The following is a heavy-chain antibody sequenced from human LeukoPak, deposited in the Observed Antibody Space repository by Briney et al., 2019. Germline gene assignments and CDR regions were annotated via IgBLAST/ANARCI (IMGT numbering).Heavy chain of an antibody. CDR3: ARSTELLWFGELSG. Sequence: GGSLRLSCAASGFTFSSYSMNWVRQAPGKGLEWVSYISSSSTIYYADSVKGRFTISRDNAKNSLYLQMNSLRAEDTAVYYCARSTELLWFGELSGWGQGTLVTVSS. CDR2: ISSSSTI. CDR1: GFTFSSYS. D-gene: IGHD3-10*01. V-gene: IGHV3-48*01. J-gene: IGHJ4*02.